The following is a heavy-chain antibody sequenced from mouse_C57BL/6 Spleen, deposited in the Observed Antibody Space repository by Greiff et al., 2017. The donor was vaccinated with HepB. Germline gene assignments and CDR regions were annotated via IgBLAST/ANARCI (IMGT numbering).Heavy chain of an antibody. CDR2: INPYNGGT. J-gene: IGHJ3*01. D-gene: IGHD2-5*01. CDR1: GYTFTDYY. V-gene: IGHV1-19*01. CDR3: ATPATIVTTAWFAY. Sequence: VQLQQSGPVLVKPGASVKMSCKASGYTFTDYYMNWVKQSHGKSLEWIGVINPYNGGTSYNQKFKGKATLTVDKSSSTAYMELNSLTSEDSAVYYCATPATIVTTAWFAYWGQGTLVTVSA.